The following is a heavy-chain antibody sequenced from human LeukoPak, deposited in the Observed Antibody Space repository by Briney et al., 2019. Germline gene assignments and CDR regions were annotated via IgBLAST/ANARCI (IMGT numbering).Heavy chain of an antibody. D-gene: IGHD2-15*01. V-gene: IGHV3-11*01. CDR3: ARDTAPRYCSGGSCYRRLGDY. CDR2: ISSSGSTI. CDR1: GFTFSDYY. Sequence: GGSLRLSCAASGFTFSDYYMSWIRQAPGKGLEWVSYISSSGSTIYYADSVKGRFTISRDNAKNSLYLQMNSLRAEDTAVYYCARDTAPRYCSGGSCYRRLGDYWGQGTLVTVSS. J-gene: IGHJ4*02.